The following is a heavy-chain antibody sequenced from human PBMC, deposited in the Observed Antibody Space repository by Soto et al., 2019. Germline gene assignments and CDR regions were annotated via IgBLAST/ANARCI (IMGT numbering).Heavy chain of an antibody. J-gene: IGHJ6*02. D-gene: IGHD3-10*01. Sequence: GESLKISCKGSGYSFTSYWIGWVRQMPGKGLECMGIIYPGDSDTRYSPSFQGQVTISADKSISTAYLQWSSLRASDTAMYYCARAMIRGKNYYVLDFSGQRSTVTVSS. CDR2: IYPGDSDT. CDR1: GYSFTSYW. CDR3: ARAMIRGKNYYVLDF. V-gene: IGHV5-51*01.